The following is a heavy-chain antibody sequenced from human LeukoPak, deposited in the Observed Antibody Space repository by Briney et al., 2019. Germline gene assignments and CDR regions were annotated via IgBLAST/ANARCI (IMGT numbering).Heavy chain of an antibody. CDR2: ISPYNGNT. CDR1: GYTFTTYG. V-gene: IGHV1-18*01. D-gene: IGHD2-15*01. J-gene: IGHJ4*02. CDR3: ARDRAVVVAATDY. Sequence: ASVKVSCKASGYTFTTYGISWVRQAPGQGLEWMGWISPYNGNTNYAQNIQGRVTMTTDTSTSTAYMELRSLRSDDTAVYYCARDRAVVVAATDYWGQGTLVTVSS.